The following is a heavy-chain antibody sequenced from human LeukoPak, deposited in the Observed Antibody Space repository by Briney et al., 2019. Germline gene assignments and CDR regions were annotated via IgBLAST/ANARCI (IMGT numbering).Heavy chain of an antibody. CDR3: ATKYCSSVSCYYDY. Sequence: GGSLRLSCAASAFTFSSYWMHWVRQAPGKGLLWVSRINSDGSSTGYADSVKGRFTISRDNAKNTLYLQMNSLRAEDTAVYYCATKYCSSVSCYYDYWGQGTLVTVSS. D-gene: IGHD2-2*01. V-gene: IGHV3-74*01. CDR1: AFTFSSYW. CDR2: INSDGSST. J-gene: IGHJ4*02.